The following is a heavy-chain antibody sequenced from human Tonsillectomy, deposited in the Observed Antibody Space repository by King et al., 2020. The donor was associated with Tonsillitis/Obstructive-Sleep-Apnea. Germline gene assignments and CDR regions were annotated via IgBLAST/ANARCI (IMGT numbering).Heavy chain of an antibody. V-gene: IGHV3-30*18. CDR2: ISYDGSNK. J-gene: IGHJ4*02. Sequence: QVQLVESGGGVVQPGRSLRLSCAASGFTFSSYGMHWVRQAPGKGLEWVAVISYDGSNKYYADSVKGRFTISRDNSKNTLYLQMNSLRAEDTAVYYCAKDLIRGLAPRAYYFDYWGQGTLVTVSS. CDR3: AKDLIRGLAPRAYYFDY. D-gene: IGHD3-3*02. CDR1: GFTFSSYG.